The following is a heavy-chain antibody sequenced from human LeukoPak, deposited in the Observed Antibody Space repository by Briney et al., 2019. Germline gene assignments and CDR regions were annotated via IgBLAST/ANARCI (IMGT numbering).Heavy chain of an antibody. CDR3: ARLLGTAAGTRPWFDP. J-gene: IGHJ5*02. Sequence: GESLQISCQGSGYSFTSYWIGWVRQMPGKGLEWMGIIYPGDSDTEYSPSFQGQVTISADKSISTAYLQWSSLKASDTAMYYCARLLGTAAGTRPWFDPWGQGTLVTVSS. CDR2: IYPGDSDT. D-gene: IGHD6-13*01. CDR1: GYSFTSYW. V-gene: IGHV5-51*01.